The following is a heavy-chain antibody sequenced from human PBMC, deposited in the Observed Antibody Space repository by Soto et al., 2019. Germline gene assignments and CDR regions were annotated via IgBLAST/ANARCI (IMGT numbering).Heavy chain of an antibody. V-gene: IGHV3-21*01. D-gene: IGHD2-15*01. J-gene: IGHJ4*02. CDR1: GFTFSSYS. Sequence: GGSLRLSCAASGFTFSSYSMNWVRQAPGKGLEWVSSISSSSSYIYYADSVKGRFTISRDNAKNSLYLQMNSLRAEDTAVYYCARVGYCSGGSCYSGFDYWGQGTRVTVSS. CDR3: ARVGYCSGGSCYSGFDY. CDR2: ISSSSSYI.